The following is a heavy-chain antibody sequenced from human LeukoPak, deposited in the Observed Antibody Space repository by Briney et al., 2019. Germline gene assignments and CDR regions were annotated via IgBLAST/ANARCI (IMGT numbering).Heavy chain of an antibody. CDR3: ARGYYGSGAYDY. Sequence: ASVKVSCKASGYTFTSYAMNWVRQAPGQGLEWMGRINPNSGGTNYAQKFQGRVTMTRDTSISTAYMELSRLRSDDTAVYYCARGYYGSGAYDYWGQGTLVTVSS. CDR2: INPNSGGT. D-gene: IGHD3-10*01. V-gene: IGHV1-2*06. J-gene: IGHJ4*02. CDR1: GYTFTSYA.